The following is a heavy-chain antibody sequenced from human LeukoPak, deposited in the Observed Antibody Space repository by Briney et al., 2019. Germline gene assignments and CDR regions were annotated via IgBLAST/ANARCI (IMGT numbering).Heavy chain of an antibody. J-gene: IGHJ6*03. Sequence: PGGSLRLSCAASGFTFSSYGMHWVRQAPGKGLEWVAFIRYDGSNKYYADSVKGRFTISRDNSKNSLYLQMNSLRAEDTAVYYCARVIGVDYYMDVWGKGTTVTVSS. CDR1: GFTFSSYG. V-gene: IGHV3-30*02. CDR3: ARVIGVDYYMDV. D-gene: IGHD7-27*01. CDR2: IRYDGSNK.